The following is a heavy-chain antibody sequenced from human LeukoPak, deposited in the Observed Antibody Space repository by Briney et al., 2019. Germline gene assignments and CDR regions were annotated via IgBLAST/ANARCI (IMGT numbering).Heavy chain of an antibody. CDR1: GYSISSGYY. J-gene: IGHJ3*02. CDR2: IYHSGST. Sequence: SETLSLTCAVSGYSISSGYYWGWIRQPPGKGLEWIGSIYHSGSTYYNPSLKSRVTISADTSKNQFSLRLGSVTAADTALYYCARGGVVAAPGDAFDIWGQGTMVTVFS. CDR3: ARGGVVAAPGDAFDI. D-gene: IGHD2-15*01. V-gene: IGHV4-38-2*01.